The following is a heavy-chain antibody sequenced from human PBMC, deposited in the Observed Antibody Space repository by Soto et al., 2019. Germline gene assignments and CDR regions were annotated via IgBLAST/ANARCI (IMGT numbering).Heavy chain of an antibody. CDR3: ATLGSPDCSSTSCYGRGVDP. CDR2: ISGSGGST. D-gene: IGHD2-2*01. Sequence: EVQLLESGGGLVQPGGSLRLSCAASGFTFSSYAMSWVRQAPGKGLEWVSAISGSGGSTYYADSVKGRFTISRDNSKNTLYLQMNNLRAEDTAVYYCATLGSPDCSSTSCYGRGVDPWGQGTLVTVSS. J-gene: IGHJ5*02. CDR1: GFTFSSYA. V-gene: IGHV3-23*01.